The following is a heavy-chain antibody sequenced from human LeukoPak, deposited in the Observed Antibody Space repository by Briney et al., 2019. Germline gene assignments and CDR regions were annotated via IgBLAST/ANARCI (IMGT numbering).Heavy chain of an antibody. Sequence: SETLSLTCTVSGGSISSYYWSWIRQPPGKGLEWIGYIYYSGSTYYNPSLKSRVTISVDTSKNQFSLKLNSVTAADMAVYYCAREPYSSSWTPRGGAFDMWGQGTMVTVSS. CDR2: IYYSGST. D-gene: IGHD6-13*01. CDR3: AREPYSSSWTPRGGAFDM. J-gene: IGHJ3*02. V-gene: IGHV4-59*01. CDR1: GGSISSYY.